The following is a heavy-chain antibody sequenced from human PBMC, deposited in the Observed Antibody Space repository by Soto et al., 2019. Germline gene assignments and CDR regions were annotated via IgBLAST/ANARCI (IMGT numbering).Heavy chain of an antibody. J-gene: IGHJ5*01. CDR3: AREPPPTLT. CDR2: ISAYNGNT. Sequence: QVQLVQSGAEVKKPGASVKVSCKASGYTFTSYGISWVRQAPGQGLEWMGWISAYNGNTNYAQKLQCRVTMTTDTPTSTAYLELRSLRPADTAVYFCAREPPPTLTWGPGTPLTVSS. CDR1: GYTFTSYG. V-gene: IGHV1-18*01.